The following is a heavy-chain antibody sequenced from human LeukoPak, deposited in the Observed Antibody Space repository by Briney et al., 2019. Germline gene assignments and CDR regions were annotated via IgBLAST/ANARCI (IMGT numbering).Heavy chain of an antibody. CDR1: RGSFSGYY. V-gene: IGHV4-34*01. Sequence: SETLSLTCAVCRGSFSGYYWSWIRQPPGKGLEWIGEINHSGSTNYNPSLKSRVTISVDTSKNQFSLKLSSVTAADTAVYYCARGTYYYGSGSYNFDYWGQGTLVTVSS. J-gene: IGHJ4*02. CDR2: INHSGST. D-gene: IGHD3-10*01. CDR3: ARGTYYYGSGSYNFDY.